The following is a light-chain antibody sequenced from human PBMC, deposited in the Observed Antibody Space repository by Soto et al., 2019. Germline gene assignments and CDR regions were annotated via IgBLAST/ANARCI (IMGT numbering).Light chain of an antibody. CDR2: GAS. J-gene: IGKJ4*01. Sequence: EIVLTQSAGTLSLSPGDRATLSCRASQTVSFSYLAWYQQKPGQAPRLLIYGASSRATGIPDRFSGSESGTDVTLTISRLEPEDLAVYHCQQYGSSPLPFGGGNKVELK. CDR3: QQYGSSPLP. CDR1: QTVSFSY. V-gene: IGKV3-20*01.